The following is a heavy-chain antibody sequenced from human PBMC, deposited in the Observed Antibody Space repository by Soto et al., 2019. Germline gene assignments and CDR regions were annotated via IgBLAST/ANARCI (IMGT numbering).Heavy chain of an antibody. CDR3: AKDMGYDLSPLGYFDY. D-gene: IGHD5-12*01. CDR2: ISWNSGSI. J-gene: IGHJ4*02. CDR1: GFTFDDYA. V-gene: IGHV3-9*01. Sequence: GGSLRLSCAASGFTFDDYAMHWVRQAPGKGLERVSGISWNSGSIGYADSVKGRFAISRDNAKNSLYLQMNSLRSEDTALYYCAKDMGYDLSPLGYFDYWGQGTLVTVSS.